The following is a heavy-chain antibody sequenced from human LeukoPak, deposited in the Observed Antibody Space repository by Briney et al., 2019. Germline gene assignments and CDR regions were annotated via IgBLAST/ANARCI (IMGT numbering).Heavy chain of an antibody. D-gene: IGHD3-10*01. Sequence: SVKVSCKASGGTFSSYAISWVRQAPGQGLEWMGRIIPILGIANYAQKFQGRVTITADKSTSTAYMELSSLRSEDTAVYYCATDLSGSGKSFDYWGQGTLVTVSS. CDR1: GGTFSSYA. CDR3: ATDLSGSGKSFDY. J-gene: IGHJ4*02. CDR2: IIPILGIA. V-gene: IGHV1-69*04.